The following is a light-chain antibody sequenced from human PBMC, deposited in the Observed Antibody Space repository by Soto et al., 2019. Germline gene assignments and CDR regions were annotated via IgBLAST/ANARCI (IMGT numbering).Light chain of an antibody. CDR1: QSISSW. Sequence: DIQMTQSPSTLSASVGDRVTITCRASQSISSWSAWYQQKPGKAPNLLIYKASSLESGVPSRFSGSGSGTEFTLTISSLQPDDFATYYCQQYESISLTFGGGTRVEIK. CDR2: KAS. J-gene: IGKJ4*01. CDR3: QQYESISLT. V-gene: IGKV1-5*03.